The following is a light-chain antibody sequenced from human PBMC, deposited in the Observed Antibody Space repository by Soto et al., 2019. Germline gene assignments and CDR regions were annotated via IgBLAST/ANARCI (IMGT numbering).Light chain of an antibody. Sequence: QSVLTQPPSVSGAPGQRVTISCTGSSSNIGAGYVVHWYQQLPGTAPKLLIYGSSNRPSGVPDRFSGSKSGTSASLAITGLQAEDEADYYCQSYDTSLSVVFGGGTKLTVL. CDR3: QSYDTSLSVV. CDR1: SSNIGAGYV. J-gene: IGLJ2*01. V-gene: IGLV1-40*01. CDR2: GSS.